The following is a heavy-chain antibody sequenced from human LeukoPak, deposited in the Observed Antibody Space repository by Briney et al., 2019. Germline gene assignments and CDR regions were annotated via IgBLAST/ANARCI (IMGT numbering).Heavy chain of an antibody. J-gene: IGHJ4*02. D-gene: IGHD3-16*01. V-gene: IGHV1-46*01. CDR3: ARDDDGGYGFDY. CDR2: INPSGGST. Sequence: GASVKVSCKASGYTFTRYYMHWVRQAPGQGLEWMGLINPSGGSTKYAQKFHGRVTKTRDTSTNTVYMELSSLRSEDTALYYCARDDDGGYGFDYWGQGTLVTVSS. CDR1: GYTFTRYY.